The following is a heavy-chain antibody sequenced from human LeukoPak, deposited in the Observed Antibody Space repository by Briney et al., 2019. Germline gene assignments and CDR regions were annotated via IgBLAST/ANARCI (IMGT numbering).Heavy chain of an antibody. CDR1: GYTFINHG. J-gene: IGHJ5*02. V-gene: IGHV1-18*01. CDR2: ISGYGGNT. Sequence: ASVRVSCKASGYTFINHGISWVRQAPGQGLEWMGWISGYGGNTNYAQKFQGRVTMTTETSTSTAYMELRSLRSDDTAVYYCARGAWYYDFWSGYHSPWFDPWGQGTLVTVSS. CDR3: ARGAWYYDFWSGYHSPWFDP. D-gene: IGHD3-3*01.